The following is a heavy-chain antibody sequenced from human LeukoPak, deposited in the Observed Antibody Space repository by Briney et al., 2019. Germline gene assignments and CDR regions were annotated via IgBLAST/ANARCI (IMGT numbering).Heavy chain of an antibody. Sequence: TGGSLRLSCAASGFTFSNYAMNWVRQAPGKGLEWVSATSGSGDTTYYADSVKGRFSISRDNSKNTLYPQMSSLRAEDTAVYYCAKSPRVDQLLYLDYWGQGTLVTVSS. V-gene: IGHV3-23*01. D-gene: IGHD2-2*02. CDR2: TSGSGDTT. J-gene: IGHJ4*02. CDR1: GFTFSNYA. CDR3: AKSPRVDQLLYLDY.